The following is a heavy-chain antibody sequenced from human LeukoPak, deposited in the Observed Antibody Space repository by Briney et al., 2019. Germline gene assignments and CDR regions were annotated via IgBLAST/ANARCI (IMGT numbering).Heavy chain of an antibody. J-gene: IGHJ5*02. CDR3: ASLTPLPLGWFDP. CDR2: IYYSGST. V-gene: IGHV4-31*03. CDR1: GGSISSGGYY. D-gene: IGHD3-10*01. Sequence: SETLSLTCTVSGGSISSGGYYWSWIRQHPGKGLEWIGYIYYSGSTYYNPSLKSRVTISVDTSKNQFSLKLSSVTAADTAVYYCASLTPLPLGWFDPWGQGTLVTVSS.